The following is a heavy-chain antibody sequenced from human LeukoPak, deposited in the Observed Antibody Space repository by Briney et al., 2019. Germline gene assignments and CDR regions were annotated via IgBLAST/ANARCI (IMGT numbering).Heavy chain of an antibody. CDR1: GFTFSSYG. Sequence: GGSLRLSCAASGFTFSSYGMHWVRQAPGKGLEWVAVISYDASDKYHADSVKGRFTISRDNSKNTLYLQMNSLRAEDTAVYYCAKVSLRWWGYVDYWGQGTLVTVSS. D-gene: IGHD4-23*01. V-gene: IGHV3-30*18. CDR3: AKVSLRWWGYVDY. CDR2: ISYDASDK. J-gene: IGHJ4*02.